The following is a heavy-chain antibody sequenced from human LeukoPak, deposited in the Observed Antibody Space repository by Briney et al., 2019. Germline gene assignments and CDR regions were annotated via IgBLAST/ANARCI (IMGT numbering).Heavy chain of an antibody. CDR2: ISAYNGNT. CDR1: GYTFTSYG. J-gene: IGHJ5*02. V-gene: IGHV1-18*01. CDR3: ARDVAAAGITWFDP. Sequence: ASVKVSCKASGYTFTSYGISWVRQAPGQELEWMGWISAYNGNTNYAQKLQGRVTMTTDTSTSTAYMELRSLRSDDTAVYYCARDVAAAGITWFDPWGQGTLSPSPQ. D-gene: IGHD6-13*01.